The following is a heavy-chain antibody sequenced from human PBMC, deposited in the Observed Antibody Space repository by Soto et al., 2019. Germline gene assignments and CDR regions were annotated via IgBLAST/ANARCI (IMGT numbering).Heavy chain of an antibody. CDR2: IYNDASNT. Sequence: GGSLRLCCATFGFTFGSFSTHLVRRPPGRGREWAEVIYNDASNTYYEKSLKGRFTISRENSKNTLYLQMNSLRLENTAVYYCARAQQWLVNIDYWGQGTLVTVSS. CDR3: ARAQQWLVNIDY. D-gene: IGHD6-19*01. J-gene: IGHJ4*02. CDR1: GFTFGSFS. V-gene: IGHV3-33*01.